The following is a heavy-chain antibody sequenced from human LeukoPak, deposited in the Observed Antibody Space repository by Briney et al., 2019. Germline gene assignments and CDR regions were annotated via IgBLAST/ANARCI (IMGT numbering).Heavy chain of an antibody. J-gene: IGHJ6*02. Sequence: GGSLRLSCAASGFTFSSYGMHWVRQAPGKGLEWVAVMTYDGRGKTNADSVKGRFTISRDNSKNPLYLQMNSLRAEDTAVYYCAKDQGDSSGTYYYYYGMDVWGQGTTVTVSS. CDR2: MTYDGRGK. V-gene: IGHV3-30*18. CDR1: GFTFSSYG. D-gene: IGHD3-22*01. CDR3: AKDQGDSSGTYYYYYGMDV.